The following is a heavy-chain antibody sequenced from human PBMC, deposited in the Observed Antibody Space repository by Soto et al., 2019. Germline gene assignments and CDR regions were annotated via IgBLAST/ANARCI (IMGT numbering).Heavy chain of an antibody. CDR2: IIPIFGTA. J-gene: IGHJ6*02. V-gene: IGHV1-69*13. Sequence: SVKVSCKASGGTFSSYAISWVRQAPGQGLEWMGGIIPIFGTANYAQKFQGRVTINADESTSTAYMELSSLRSEDTAVYYCARKAPSYERVFMTTVTTLSYYYYGMDVWGQGTTVTVSS. D-gene: IGHD4-17*01. CDR1: GGTFSSYA. CDR3: ARKAPSYERVFMTTVTTLSYYYYGMDV.